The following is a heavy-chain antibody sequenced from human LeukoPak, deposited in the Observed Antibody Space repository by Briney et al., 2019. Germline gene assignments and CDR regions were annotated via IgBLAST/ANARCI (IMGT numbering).Heavy chain of an antibody. J-gene: IGHJ4*02. Sequence: GGSLRLSCVVSGFRFSSYSLNWVRQAPGKGLEWVSSISGNARHIYYADSVKGRFTISRDNANNSLFLQMESLRAEDTALYYCARAPRMAAVAGHDYWGQGTLVTVSS. D-gene: IGHD6-19*01. CDR3: ARAPRMAAVAGHDY. V-gene: IGHV3-21*04. CDR2: ISGNARHI. CDR1: GFRFSSYS.